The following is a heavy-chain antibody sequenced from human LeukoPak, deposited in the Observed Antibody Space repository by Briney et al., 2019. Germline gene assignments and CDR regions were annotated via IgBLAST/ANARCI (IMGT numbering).Heavy chain of an antibody. CDR2: INPNSGGT. CDR3: ARARGYYDSTDY. V-gene: IGHV1-2*02. D-gene: IGHD3-22*01. J-gene: IGHJ4*02. Sequence: GASVKVSCKASGYTFTGYYMHWVRQAPGQGLEWMGWINPNSGGTNYAQKFQGRVTMTRDTSISTAYMELGRLRSDDTAVYYCARARGYYDSTDYWGQGTPVTVSS. CDR1: GYTFTGYY.